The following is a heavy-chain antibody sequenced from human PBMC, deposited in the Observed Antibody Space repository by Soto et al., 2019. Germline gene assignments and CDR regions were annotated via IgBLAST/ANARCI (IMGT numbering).Heavy chain of an antibody. V-gene: IGHV1-69*02. CDR1: GGTFSSYT. J-gene: IGHJ4*02. Sequence: QVQLVQSGAEVKKPGSSVKFSCKASGGTFSSYTISWVRQAPGQGLEWMGRIIPILGIANYAQKFQGRVTITADKYTSTAYMELSSLRSEDTAVYYCARDDGLAYCGGDCYSWGQGTLVTVSS. CDR2: IIPILGIA. CDR3: ARDDGLAYCGGDCYS. D-gene: IGHD2-21*02.